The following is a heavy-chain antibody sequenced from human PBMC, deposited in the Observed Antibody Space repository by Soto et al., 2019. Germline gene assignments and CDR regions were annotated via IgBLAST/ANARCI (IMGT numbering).Heavy chain of an antibody. CDR1: GFTFSNYW. D-gene: IGHD3-3*01. V-gene: IGHV3-7*01. J-gene: IGHJ6*02. Sequence: GGSLRLSCAASGFTFSNYWMTWVRQAPGKGLEWVANIKEDGSEKHYVDSVKGRFTISRDNSKNTLYLQMNSLRAEDTAVYYCAREEQDIFGVDGRDYYYGMDVWGQGTTVTVSS. CDR3: AREEQDIFGVDGRDYYYGMDV. CDR2: IKEDGSEK.